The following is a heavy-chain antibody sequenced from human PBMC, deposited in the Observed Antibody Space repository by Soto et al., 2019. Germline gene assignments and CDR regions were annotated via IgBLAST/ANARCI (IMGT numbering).Heavy chain of an antibody. J-gene: IGHJ4*02. CDR2: ISSRSAYI. CDR3: ARGGREITRHLDY. V-gene: IGHV3-21*01. Sequence: EVQLVESGGDLVKPGGSLRLSCADSGFTFSSYSMNWVRQAPGKGLEWVSAISSRSAYIFYAASVKGRFTVSRDNAKNSLYLQMNSLSADDTAVYYCARGGREITRHLDYWGQGTLVTVSS. D-gene: IGHD3-10*01. CDR1: GFTFSSYS.